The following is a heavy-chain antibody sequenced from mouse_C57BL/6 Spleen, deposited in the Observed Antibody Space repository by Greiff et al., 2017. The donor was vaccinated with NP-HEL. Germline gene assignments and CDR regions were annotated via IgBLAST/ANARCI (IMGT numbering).Heavy chain of an antibody. CDR1: GYTFTSYG. CDR2: ISRGGSYT. CDR3: ASDRYSCRLYAMDY. D-gene: IGHD2-3*01. Sequence: EVQLVQSGADLVKPGASVKLSCAASGYTFTSYGMSWVRQTPDKSLEWVATISRGGSYTHYPDSVKGRFTITRDNATNTVYLQMSSLTSEDTAVYYCASDRYSCRLYAMDYWGQGTSVTVSS. J-gene: IGHJ4*01. V-gene: IGHV5-6*01.